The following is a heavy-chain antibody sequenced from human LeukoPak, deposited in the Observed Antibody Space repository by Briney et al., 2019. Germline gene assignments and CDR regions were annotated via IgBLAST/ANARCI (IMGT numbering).Heavy chain of an antibody. J-gene: IGHJ4*02. CDR2: INHSGST. V-gene: IGHV4-34*01. CDR1: GGSFSGYY. D-gene: IGHD3-10*02. Sequence: SETLSLTCAVYGGSFSGYYWSWIRQPPGKGLEWIGEINHSGSTNYNPSLKSRVTISVDTSKNQFSLKLSSVTAADTAVYYCARSKYGGPDYWGQGTLVTVSS. CDR3: ARSKYGGPDY.